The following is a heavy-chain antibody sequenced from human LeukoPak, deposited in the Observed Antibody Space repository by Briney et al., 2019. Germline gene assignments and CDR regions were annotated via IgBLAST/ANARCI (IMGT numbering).Heavy chain of an antibody. D-gene: IGHD6-19*01. CDR3: ARDRRGIAVAGKHWFDP. J-gene: IGHJ5*02. CDR1: GGTFSSYA. CDR2: IIPIFGTA. Sequence: ASVKVSCKASGGTFSSYAISWVRQAPGQGLEWMGRIIPIFGTANYAQKFQGRVTITTDESTSTAYMELSSLSSEDTAVYYCARDRRGIAVAGKHWFDPWGQGTLVTVSS. V-gene: IGHV1-69*05.